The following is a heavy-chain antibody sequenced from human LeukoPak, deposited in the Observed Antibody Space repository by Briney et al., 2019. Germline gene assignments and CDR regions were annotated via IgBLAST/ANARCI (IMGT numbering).Heavy chain of an antibody. CDR1: GYTFTGYY. CDR3: ARGLHSSGWYRSDYFDY. J-gene: IGHJ4*02. CDR2: INPNSGGT. V-gene: IGHV1-2*02. Sequence: GASVKVSCKASGYTFTGYYMHWVRQAPGQGLEWMGWINPNSGGTNYAQKFQGRVTMTRDTSISTAYMELSRLRSDDTAVYYCARGLHSSGWYRSDYFDYWGQGTLVTVSS. D-gene: IGHD6-19*01.